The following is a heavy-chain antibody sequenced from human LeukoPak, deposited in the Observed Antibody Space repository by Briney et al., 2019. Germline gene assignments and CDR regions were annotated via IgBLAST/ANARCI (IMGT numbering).Heavy chain of an antibody. J-gene: IGHJ4*02. CDR1: GFTFSSYG. CDR3: ARGQTHIVVVTPLDY. Sequence: GGSLRLSCAASGFTFSSYGMHWVRQAPGKGLEWVAFIRYDGSNKYYADSVKGRFTISRDNSKNTLYLQMNSLRAEDTAVYYCARGQTHIVVVTPLDYWGQGTLVTVSS. CDR2: IRYDGSNK. V-gene: IGHV3-30*02. D-gene: IGHD2-21*02.